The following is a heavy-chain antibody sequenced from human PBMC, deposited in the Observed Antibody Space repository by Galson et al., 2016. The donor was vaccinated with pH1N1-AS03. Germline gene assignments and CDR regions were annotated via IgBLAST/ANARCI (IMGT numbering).Heavy chain of an antibody. D-gene: IGHD3-10*01. V-gene: IGHV1-2*02. CDR3: ARGGAVRGLLNYFHYYGLDV. Sequence: KVSCKASGYTFAYYYEHWVRQAPGQGLEWMGWINPSSGGTKFAQKFQGTVSMTTDTSTRTAYMELSRLRSDDTAVYYCARGGAVRGLLNYFHYYGLDVWGQGTTVTVS. CDR2: INPSSGGT. CDR1: GYTFAYYY. J-gene: IGHJ6*02.